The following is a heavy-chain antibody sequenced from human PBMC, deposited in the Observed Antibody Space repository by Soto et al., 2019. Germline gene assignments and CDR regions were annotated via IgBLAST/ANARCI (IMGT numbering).Heavy chain of an antibody. J-gene: IGHJ3*01. CDR2: IWYDGRNK. D-gene: IGHD7-27*01. Sequence: QGQLVESGGGVVQPGKSLRLSCAASGFTFSSLGMHWVRQVPGKGLEWVAVIWYDGRNKYYIDSVKGRFIISRDNSKNTLYLQMNSLRAEDTGVYYCAKKRGMRKLDGFDVWGQGTMVTVSS. CDR1: GFTFSSLG. CDR3: AKKRGMRKLDGFDV. V-gene: IGHV3-33*06.